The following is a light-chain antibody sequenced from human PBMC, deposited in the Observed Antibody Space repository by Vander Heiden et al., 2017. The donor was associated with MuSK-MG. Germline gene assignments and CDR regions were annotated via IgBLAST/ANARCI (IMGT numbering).Light chain of an antibody. J-gene: IGLJ1*01. CDR3: SSRSSTSTILV. CDR1: SSDVGGYNY. Sequence: QSALTQTASVSGSPGQSITLSCTGASSDVGGYNYVSWYQQHPGKAPKLMIYDVTNRPSGVSNRFSGSKSGNTASLTISGLQAEDEADYYCSSRSSTSTILVFGTGTKVTVL. CDR2: DVT. V-gene: IGLV2-14*01.